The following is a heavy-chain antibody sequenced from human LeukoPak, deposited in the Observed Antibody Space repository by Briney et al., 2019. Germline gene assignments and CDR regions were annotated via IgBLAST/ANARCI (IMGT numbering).Heavy chain of an antibody. CDR2: ISHSGST. Sequence: SETLSLTCAVYGGSFNVYHWRWIRQPPGKGLEWIGEISHSGSTNYNPSLMSRVTVSADTSKKQFSLNLSSVTAADTAVYYCALVVDYSGSGTCLVDYWGQGTLVTVSS. J-gene: IGHJ4*02. D-gene: IGHD3-10*01. CDR3: ALVVDYSGSGTCLVDY. V-gene: IGHV4-34*01. CDR1: GGSFNVYH.